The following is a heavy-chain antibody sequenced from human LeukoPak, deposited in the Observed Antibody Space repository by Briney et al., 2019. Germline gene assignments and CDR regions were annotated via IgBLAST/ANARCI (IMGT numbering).Heavy chain of an antibody. V-gene: IGHV4-34*01. CDR1: GGSFSGYY. CDR3: ARAAAAAGVSYYYYGMDV. Sequence: SETLSLTCAVYGGSFSGYYWSWIRQPPGRGLEWIGEINHSGSTNYNPSLKSRVTISVDTSKNQFSLKLSSVTAADTAVYYCARAAAAAGVSYYYYGMDVWGQGTTVTVSS. CDR2: INHSGST. D-gene: IGHD6-13*01. J-gene: IGHJ6*02.